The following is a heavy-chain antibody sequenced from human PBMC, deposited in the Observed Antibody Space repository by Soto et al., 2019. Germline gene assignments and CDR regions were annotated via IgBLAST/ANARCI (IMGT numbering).Heavy chain of an antibody. CDR3: ARVVPGAEAWFGP. CDR2: ISLYSDGT. J-gene: IGHJ5*02. D-gene: IGHD2-2*01. Sequence: ASVKVSCKTSSYTFSNCGITCVRQAPGQPLEWLGWISLYSDGTNYAQKFQGRVSMTTDTSTTTAYMELRSLRSGDTAVYYCARVVPGAEAWFGPWGQGTLVTVSS. V-gene: IGHV1-18*01. CDR1: SYTFSNCG.